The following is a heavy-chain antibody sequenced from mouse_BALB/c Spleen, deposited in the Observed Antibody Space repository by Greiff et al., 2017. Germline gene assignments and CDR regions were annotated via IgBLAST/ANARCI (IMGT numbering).Heavy chain of an antibody. CDR2: IDPENGNT. Sequence: EVKLQESGAELVRPGALVKLSCKASGFNIKDYYMHWVKQRPEQGLEWIGWIDPENGNTIYDPKFQGKASITADTSSNTAYLQLSSLTSEDTAVYYCARSYGNYAMDYWGQGTSVTVSS. CDR3: ARSYGNYAMDY. V-gene: IGHV14-1*02. D-gene: IGHD2-10*02. CDR1: GFNIKDYY. J-gene: IGHJ4*01.